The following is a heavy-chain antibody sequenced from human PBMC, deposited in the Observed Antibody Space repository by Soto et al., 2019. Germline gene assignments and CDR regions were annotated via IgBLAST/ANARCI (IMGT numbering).Heavy chain of an antibody. V-gene: IGHV4-39*07. CDR1: GGSISSSSYY. CDR3: ARRIGFYFYMDV. D-gene: IGHD5-12*01. Sequence: SETLSLTCTVSGGSISSSSYYWGWIRQPPGKGLEWIGSIYYSGSTYYNPSLKSRVTMSVDTPKNQFSLRLTSVTAADTAVYYCARRIGFYFYMDVWGKGTTVTVSS. J-gene: IGHJ6*03. CDR2: IYYSGST.